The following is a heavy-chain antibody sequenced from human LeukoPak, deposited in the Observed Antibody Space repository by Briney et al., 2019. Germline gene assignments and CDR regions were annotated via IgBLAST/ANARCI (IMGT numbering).Heavy chain of an antibody. CDR2: INPNSGGT. V-gene: IGHV1-2*02. J-gene: IGHJ4*02. D-gene: IGHD6-19*01. CDR1: GGTFSSYA. CDR3: ASSVAVAASFDY. Sequence: ASVKVSCKASGGTFSSYAISWVRQAPGQGLEWMGWINPNSGGTNYAQKFQGRVTMTRDTSISTAYMELSRLRSDDTAVYYCASSVAVAASFDYWGQGTLVTVSS.